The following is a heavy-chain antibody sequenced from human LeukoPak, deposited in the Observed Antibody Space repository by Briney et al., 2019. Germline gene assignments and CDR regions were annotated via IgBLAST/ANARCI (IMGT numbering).Heavy chain of an antibody. Sequence: SETLSLTCTVSGGSITGSSYYWGWIRQPQGKGLEWIGSMYYSGSTYYNPSLKSRVTIPVDTSKNQFSLKLSSVTAADTAVYYCARHYYDRTGYYYFDYWGQGTLVTVSS. CDR3: ARHYYDRTGYYYFDY. V-gene: IGHV4-39*01. CDR2: MYYSGST. J-gene: IGHJ4*02. CDR1: GGSITGSSYY. D-gene: IGHD3-22*01.